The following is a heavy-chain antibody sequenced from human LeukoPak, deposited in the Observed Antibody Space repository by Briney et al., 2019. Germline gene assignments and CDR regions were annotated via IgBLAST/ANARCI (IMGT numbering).Heavy chain of an antibody. CDR3: ARDTVVDTADTFDY. CDR2: ISAYNGNT. CDR1: GYTFTSYG. J-gene: IGHJ4*02. V-gene: IGHV1-18*01. Sequence: ASVKVSCKASGYTFTSYGISWVRQAPGQGLEWMGWISAYNGNTNYAQKLQGRVTMTTDTSTSTAYMELRSLRSDDTAVSYCARDTVVDTADTFDYWGQGTLVTVSS. D-gene: IGHD5-18*01.